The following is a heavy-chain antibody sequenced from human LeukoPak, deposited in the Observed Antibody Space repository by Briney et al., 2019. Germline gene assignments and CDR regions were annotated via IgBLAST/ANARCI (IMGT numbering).Heavy chain of an antibody. Sequence: ASVKVSCKASGYTFTSYDINWVRQATGQGLEWMGWMNPNSGNTGYAQKFQGRVTMTRNTSISTAYMELSSLRSEDTAVYYCARGWIQRTHSGSYEVDYWGQGTLVTVSS. CDR2: MNPNSGNT. CDR1: GYTFTSYD. J-gene: IGHJ4*02. D-gene: IGHD1-26*01. V-gene: IGHV1-8*01. CDR3: ARGWIQRTHSGSYEVDY.